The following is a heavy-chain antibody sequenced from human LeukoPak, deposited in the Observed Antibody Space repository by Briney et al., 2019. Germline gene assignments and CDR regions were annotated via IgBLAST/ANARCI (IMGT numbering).Heavy chain of an antibody. CDR3: ARLYSGSYIY. CDR1: GGSFSGYY. J-gene: IGHJ4*02. Sequence: SETLSLTCAVYGGSFSGYYWSWIRQPPGKGLEWIGEINHSGSTNYNPSLKSRVTISVDTSKNQFSLKLSPVTAADTAVYYCARLYSGSYIYWGQGTLVTVSS. CDR2: INHSGST. V-gene: IGHV4-34*01. D-gene: IGHD1-26*01.